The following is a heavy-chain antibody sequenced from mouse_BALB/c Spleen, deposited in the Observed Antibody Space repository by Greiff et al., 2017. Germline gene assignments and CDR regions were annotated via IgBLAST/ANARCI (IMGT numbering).Heavy chain of an antibody. CDR3: ARKGDGKSAMDY. CDR2: ISSGSSTI. J-gene: IGHJ4*01. V-gene: IGHV5-17*02. D-gene: IGHD2-1*01. Sequence: DVMLVESGGGLVQPGGSRKLSCAASGFTFSSFGMHWVRQAPEKGLEWVAYISSGSSTIYYADTVKGRFPISRDNPKNTLFLQMTSLRAEDTAMYYCARKGDGKSAMDYWGQGTSVTVSS. CDR1: GFTFSSFG.